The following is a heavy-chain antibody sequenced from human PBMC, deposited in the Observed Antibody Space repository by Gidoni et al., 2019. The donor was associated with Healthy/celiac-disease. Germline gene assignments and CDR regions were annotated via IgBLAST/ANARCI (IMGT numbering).Heavy chain of an antibody. Sequence: EVQLVESGGGLVQPGGSLRLSCAASGFTFSSYWISWVRQAPGKGLEWVANIKQDGSEKYYVDSGKGRFTISRDNAKNSLYLQMNSLRAEDTAVYDCARQLRFLEWLPPYYYYGMDVWGQGTTVTVSS. CDR2: IKQDGSEK. CDR1: GFTFSSYW. V-gene: IGHV3-7*01. CDR3: ARQLRFLEWLPPYYYYGMDV. D-gene: IGHD3-3*01. J-gene: IGHJ6*02.